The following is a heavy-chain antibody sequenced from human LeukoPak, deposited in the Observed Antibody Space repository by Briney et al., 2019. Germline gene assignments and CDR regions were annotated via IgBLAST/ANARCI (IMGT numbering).Heavy chain of an antibody. V-gene: IGHV4-59*01. D-gene: IGHD3-22*01. CDR3: ARGFFTYYYDSSGYYANWFDP. J-gene: IGHJ5*02. Sequence: PSETLFLTCTVSGGSISSYYWSWIRQPPGKGLEWIGYIYYSGSTNYNPSLKSRVTIPVDTSKNQFSLKLSSVTAADTAVYYCARGFFTYYYDSSGYYANWFDPWGQGTLVTVSS. CDR2: IYYSGST. CDR1: GGSISSYY.